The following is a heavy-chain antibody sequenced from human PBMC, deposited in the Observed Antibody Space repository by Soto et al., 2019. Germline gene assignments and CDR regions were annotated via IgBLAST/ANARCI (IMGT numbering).Heavy chain of an antibody. CDR1: GYTFTSYA. Sequence: QVQLVQSGAEVKKPGASVKVSCKASGYTFTSYAMHWVRQAPGQRLEWMGWINAGNGNTKYSQKFQGRVTITRDTSPSTAYMELSSLRSEDTAVYYCARVPGYSIGDLWGRGTLVTVSS. CDR2: INAGNGNT. V-gene: IGHV1-3*01. D-gene: IGHD2-21*01. CDR3: ARVPGYSIGDL. J-gene: IGHJ2*01.